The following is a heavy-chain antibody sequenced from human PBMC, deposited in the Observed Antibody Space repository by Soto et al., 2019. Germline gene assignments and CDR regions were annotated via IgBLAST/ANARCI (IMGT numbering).Heavy chain of an antibody. J-gene: IGHJ4*02. V-gene: IGHV1-18*01. Sequence: GASVKVSCKASGYTFTSYGMNWVRQAPGRGLEWMGWISPYNGKTTYAQKVQGRVTMTTDTSTSTAYMELRGLRSDDTAVYYCARVDDYVWGSFRPWGQGTQVTVSS. D-gene: IGHD3-16*02. CDR2: ISPYNGKT. CDR3: ARVDDYVWGSFRP. CDR1: GYTFTSYG.